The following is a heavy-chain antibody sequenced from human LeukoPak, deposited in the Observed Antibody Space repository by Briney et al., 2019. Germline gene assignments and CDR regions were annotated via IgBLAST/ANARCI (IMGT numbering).Heavy chain of an antibody. Sequence: PGGSLRLSCAASGFTFSSYAMHWVRQAPGKGLEWVAVISYDGSNKYYADSVKGRFTISRDNSKNSLYLQMNSLRAEDTAVYYCARDKRAIFGVAYDAFDIWGQGTMVTVSS. D-gene: IGHD3-3*01. CDR1: GFTFSSYA. CDR3: ARDKRAIFGVAYDAFDI. V-gene: IGHV3-30-3*01. J-gene: IGHJ3*02. CDR2: ISYDGSNK.